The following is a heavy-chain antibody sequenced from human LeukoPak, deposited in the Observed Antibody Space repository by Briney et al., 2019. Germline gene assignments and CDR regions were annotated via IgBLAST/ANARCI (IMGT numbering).Heavy chain of an antibody. V-gene: IGHV3-33*01. CDR3: ARDDCSTTPCYAY. CDR1: GFTFTNYG. D-gene: IGHD2-2*01. CDR2: IWYDGSKT. J-gene: IGHJ4*02. Sequence: GGSLRLSCTTSGFTFTNYGINWVHQAPGKGLEWVAAIWYDGSKTSYTDSVKGRFTVSRDISKNTVYLQMNGLKAEDTAVYYCARDDCSTTPCYAYWGQGTLVTVSS.